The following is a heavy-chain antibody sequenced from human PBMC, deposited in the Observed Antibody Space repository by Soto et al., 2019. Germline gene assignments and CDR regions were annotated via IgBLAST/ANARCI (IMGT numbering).Heavy chain of an antibody. D-gene: IGHD5-18*01. Sequence: PSETLSLTCTVSGGSISSGDYYWSWIRQPPGKGLEWIGYIYYSGSTYYNPSLKSRVTISVDTSKNQFSLKLSSVTAADTAVYYCARDNGNGYPSYYDYWGQGILVTVSS. J-gene: IGHJ4*02. CDR1: GGSISSGDYY. V-gene: IGHV4-30-4*01. CDR3: ARDNGNGYPSYYDY. CDR2: IYYSGST.